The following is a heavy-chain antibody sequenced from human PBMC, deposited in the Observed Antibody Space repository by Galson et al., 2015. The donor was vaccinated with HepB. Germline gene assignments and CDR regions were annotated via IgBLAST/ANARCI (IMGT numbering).Heavy chain of an antibody. CDR3: ARDPSERPPGLLDYYYGMDV. CDR2: INAGNGNT. D-gene: IGHD1-1*01. V-gene: IGHV1-3*01. Sequence: SVKVSCKASGYTFTSYAMHWVRQAPGQRLEWMGWINAGNGNTKYSQKFQGRVTITRDTSASTAYMELSSLRSEDTAVYYCARDPSERPPGLLDYYYGMDVWGQGTTVTVSS. CDR1: GYTFTSYA. J-gene: IGHJ6*02.